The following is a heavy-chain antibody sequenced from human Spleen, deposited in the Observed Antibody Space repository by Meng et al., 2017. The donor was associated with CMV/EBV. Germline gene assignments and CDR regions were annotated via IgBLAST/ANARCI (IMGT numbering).Heavy chain of an antibody. D-gene: IGHD1-1*01. J-gene: IGHJ6*02. V-gene: IGHV3-73*01. Sequence: GGSLRLSCAASGFTFSGSAMHWVRQASGKGLEWVGRIRSKANSYATAYAASVKGRFTISRDDSKNTAYLQMNSLKTEDTAVYYCTTTGTTLAFPDFHYYYYYGMDVWGQGTTVTVSS. CDR2: IRSKANSYAT. CDR3: TTTGTTLAFPDFHYYYYYGMDV. CDR1: GFTFSGSA.